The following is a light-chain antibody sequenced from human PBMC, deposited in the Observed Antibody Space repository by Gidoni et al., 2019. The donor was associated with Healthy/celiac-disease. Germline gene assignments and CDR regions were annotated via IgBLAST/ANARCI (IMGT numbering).Light chain of an antibody. CDR2: DAS. CDR1: QSVSSY. CDR3: QQRSNWPLT. V-gene: IGKV3-11*01. J-gene: IGKJ4*01. Sequence: DIVLTQSPATLSLSPGERANLSCRASQSVSSYLAWYQQKPGQAPRLLIYDASNRATGIPTRFSGSGSGTDFTITISSLEPEDFAVYYCQQRSNWPLTFGGGTKVEIK.